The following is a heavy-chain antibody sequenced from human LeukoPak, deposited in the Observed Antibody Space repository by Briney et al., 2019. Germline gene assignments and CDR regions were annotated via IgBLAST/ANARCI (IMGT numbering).Heavy chain of an antibody. CDR1: GGSISSSSYY. V-gene: IGHV4-39*07. J-gene: IGHJ3*02. CDR2: IYYSGST. D-gene: IGHD5-18*01. Sequence: SETLSLTCTVSGGSISSSSYYWGWIRQPPGKGLEWIGSIYYSGSTYYNPSLKSRVTISVDTSKNQFSLKLSSVTAADTAVYYCARDLIRGYSYGSDAFDIWGQGTMVTVSS. CDR3: ARDLIRGYSYGSDAFDI.